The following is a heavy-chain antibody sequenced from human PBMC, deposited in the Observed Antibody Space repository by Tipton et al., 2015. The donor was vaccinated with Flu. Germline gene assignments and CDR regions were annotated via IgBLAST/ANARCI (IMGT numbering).Heavy chain of an antibody. V-gene: IGHV4-31*07. Sequence: TLSLTCSVSGESISNDDYYWSWIRQFPDKGLEWMGYVHSTGTTHYNPSVEGRLTMSRDSSKNQFFLLPHSMTAADAAVYYCMARAGKERNYWGRGAQVTVSS. D-gene: IGHD5-24*01. CDR3: MARAGKERNY. CDR2: VHSTGTT. CDR1: GESISNDDYY. J-gene: IGHJ4*02.